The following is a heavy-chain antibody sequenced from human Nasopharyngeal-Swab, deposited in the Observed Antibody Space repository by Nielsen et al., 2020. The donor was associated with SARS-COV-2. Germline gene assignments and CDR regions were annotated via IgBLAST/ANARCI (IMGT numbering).Heavy chain of an antibody. J-gene: IGHJ5*02. CDR1: GFTVSNHY. CDR2: IKQDGSEK. D-gene: IGHD6-13*01. CDR3: TRPTESDSSSWYRNWFDP. Sequence: GGSLRLSCAASGFTVSNHYMSWVRQAPGKGLEWVANIKQDGSEKYYVDSVKGRFTISRDNAKNSLYLQMNSLKTEDTAVYYCTRPTESDSSSWYRNWFDPWGQGTLVTVSS. V-gene: IGHV3-7*03.